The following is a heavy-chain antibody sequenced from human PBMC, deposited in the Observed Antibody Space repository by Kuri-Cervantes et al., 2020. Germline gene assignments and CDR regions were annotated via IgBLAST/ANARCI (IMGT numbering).Heavy chain of an antibody. CDR2: INAGNGNT. CDR1: GYTFTSYA. Sequence: ASVKVSCKASGYTFTSYAMHWVRQAPGQRLEWMGWINAGNGNTKYSQKFQGRVTITRDTSASTAYMELSSLRSEDTAVYYCARGELYGSGNPPLDYWGQGTLVTVSS. V-gene: IGHV1-3*01. J-gene: IGHJ4*02. CDR3: ARGELYGSGNPPLDY. D-gene: IGHD6-19*01.